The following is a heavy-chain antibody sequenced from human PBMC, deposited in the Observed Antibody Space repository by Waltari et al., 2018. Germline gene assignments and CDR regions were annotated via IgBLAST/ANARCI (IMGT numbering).Heavy chain of an antibody. D-gene: IGHD3-3*01. CDR3: ARAHDFWSGYGYFDY. V-gene: IGHV4-59*01. J-gene: IGHJ4*02. Sequence: QVQLQESGSGLVKPSETLSLPCTVSGGSISSYYWHWLRQPPGKGLEWIGYIYYSGSTNYNPSLKSRVTISVDTSKNQFSLKLSSVTAADTAVYYCARAHDFWSGYGYFDYWGQGTLVTVSS. CDR1: GGSISSYY. CDR2: IYYSGST.